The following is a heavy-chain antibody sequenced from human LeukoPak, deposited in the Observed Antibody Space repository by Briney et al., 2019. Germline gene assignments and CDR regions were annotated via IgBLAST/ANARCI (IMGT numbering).Heavy chain of an antibody. Sequence: GESLKISCKASGYSFTNYWIGWVRQMPEKGLEWMGIIDPSDSDTRYTPSFQGQATISADKPLTTAYLQWNSLKASDTAMYYCARQTAMGRSGDFWGQGTLVTVSS. CDR1: GYSFTNYW. CDR3: ARQTAMGRSGDF. J-gene: IGHJ4*02. CDR2: IDPSDSDT. V-gene: IGHV5-51*01. D-gene: IGHD5-18*01.